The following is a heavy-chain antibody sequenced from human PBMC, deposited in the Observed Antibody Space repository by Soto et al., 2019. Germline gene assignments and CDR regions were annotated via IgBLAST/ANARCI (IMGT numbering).Heavy chain of an antibody. CDR2: IYYSGST. CDR1: DGSVSSCSYY. CDR3: ARNHSTLLWSAP. Sequence: SETLSLTCTVSDGSVSSCSYYWSWIRQPPGKGLEWIGYIYYSGSTNYNPSLKSRVTISVDTSKNQFSLKLSSVTAADTAVYYCARNHSTLLWSAPWGQGILVTVSS. J-gene: IGHJ5*02. D-gene: IGHD2-2*01. V-gene: IGHV4-61*01.